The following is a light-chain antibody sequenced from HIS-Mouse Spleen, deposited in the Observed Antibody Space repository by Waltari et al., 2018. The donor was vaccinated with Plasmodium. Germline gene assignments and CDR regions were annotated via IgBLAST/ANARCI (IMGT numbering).Light chain of an antibody. J-gene: IGLJ3*02. CDR2: EGS. CDR1: SSDVGRYNL. CDR3: CSYAGSSTFV. V-gene: IGLV2-23*03. Sequence: QSALTQPASVSGSPGQSIPIPGTGTSSDVGRYNLVTWYQQHPGKAPKLMIYEGSKRPSGVSNRFSGSKSGNTASLTISGLQAEDEADYYCCSYAGSSTFVFGGGTKLTVL.